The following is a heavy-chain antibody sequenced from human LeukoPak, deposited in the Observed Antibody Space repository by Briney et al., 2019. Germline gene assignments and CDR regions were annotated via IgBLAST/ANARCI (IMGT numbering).Heavy chain of an antibody. CDR2: ISYSGTT. J-gene: IGHJ4*02. CDR1: GDSYSSSDYY. Sequence: PSETLSLTCTVSGDSYSSSDYYWGWIRQPPGKGLEWIGTISYSGTTYYNPSLKSRVAISVDTSKSQFSLRLSSVTAADTAVHYCASRRFVDPKYFDYWGQGTLVTVSS. D-gene: IGHD3/OR15-3a*01. CDR3: ASRRFVDPKYFDY. V-gene: IGHV4-39*01.